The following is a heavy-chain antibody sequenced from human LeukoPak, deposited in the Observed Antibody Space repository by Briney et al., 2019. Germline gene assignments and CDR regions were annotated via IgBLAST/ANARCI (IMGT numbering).Heavy chain of an antibody. CDR3: ARAKAAYNYGEGWFDP. Sequence: PGGSLRLSCAASGFTFSSYWMSWVRQAPGKGLEWVANIKQDGSEKYYVDSVKGRFTISRDNAKNSLYLQMNSLRAEDTAVYYCARAKAAYNYGEGWFDPWGQGTLVTVSS. V-gene: IGHV3-7*01. J-gene: IGHJ5*02. D-gene: IGHD2-21*01. CDR2: IKQDGSEK. CDR1: GFTFSSYW.